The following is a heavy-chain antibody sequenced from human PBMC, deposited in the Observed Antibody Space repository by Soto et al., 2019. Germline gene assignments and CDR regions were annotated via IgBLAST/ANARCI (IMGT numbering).Heavy chain of an antibody. V-gene: IGHV3-66*01. CDR2: INNAGTT. Sequence: EVQLVESGGTLVQPGGSLKLSCAASGFDASVNFMTWVRQAPGKGLEWVTAINNAGTTFYADSVKGRFSISRVDSKNTLYLQMNSLRVEDTDMYYCVRENYYYGMDVWGQGTAVTVSS. J-gene: IGHJ6*02. CDR3: VRENYYYGMDV. CDR1: GFDASVNF.